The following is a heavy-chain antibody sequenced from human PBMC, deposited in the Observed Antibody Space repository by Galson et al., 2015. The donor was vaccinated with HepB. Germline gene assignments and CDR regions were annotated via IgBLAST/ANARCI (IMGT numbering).Heavy chain of an antibody. CDR3: ARRRRGWFRDYYMDV. J-gene: IGHJ6*03. V-gene: IGHV1-8*01. D-gene: IGHD3-10*01. Sequence: SVKVSCKASGYTFTSYDINWVRQATGQGLEWMGWMNPNSGNTGYAQKFQGRVTMTRNTSISTAYMELSSLRSEDTAVYYCARRRRGWFRDYYMDVWGKGTTVTVSS. CDR2: MNPNSGNT. CDR1: GYTFTSYD.